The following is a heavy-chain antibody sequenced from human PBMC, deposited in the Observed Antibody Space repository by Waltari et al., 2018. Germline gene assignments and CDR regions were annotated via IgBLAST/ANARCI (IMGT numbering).Heavy chain of an antibody. CDR1: GSTFTTYT. J-gene: IGHJ6*02. V-gene: IGHV1-3*01. Sequence: QVRLVQSGAEVKNPGASVKVSCKASGSTFTTYTMHWVRQAPGQRLEWMGWTDAGYGNTKYSQRFQGRVTITRDTSASTAYMELSSLRSEDTAVYYCARDNLPYGLDVWGQGTTVTVSS. CDR2: TDAGYGNT. CDR3: ARDNLPYGLDV.